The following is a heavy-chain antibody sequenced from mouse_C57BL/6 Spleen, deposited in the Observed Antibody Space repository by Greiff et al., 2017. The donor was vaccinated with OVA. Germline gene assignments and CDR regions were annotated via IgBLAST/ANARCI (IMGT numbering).Heavy chain of an antibody. J-gene: IGHJ2*01. Sequence: QVQLQQPGAELVKPGASVKMSCKASGYTFTSYWITWVKQRPGQGLEWIGDIYPGSGSTNYNEKFKSKATLTVDTSSSTAYMQLSSLTSEDSEVYDCARGDYYGSSFDYWGQGTTLTVSS. CDR1: GYTFTSYW. CDR2: IYPGSGST. D-gene: IGHD1-1*01. CDR3: ARGDYYGSSFDY. V-gene: IGHV1-55*01.